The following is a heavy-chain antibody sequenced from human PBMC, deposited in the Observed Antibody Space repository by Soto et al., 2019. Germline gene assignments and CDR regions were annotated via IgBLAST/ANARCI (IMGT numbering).Heavy chain of an antibody. Sequence: QVQLVQSGAEVKKPGASVKVSCKASGYTFTSYAMHWVRQAPGQRLEWMGWINAGNGNTKYSQKLQGRVTITRDTSASTAYMELSSLRSEDTAVYYCASIRGNWNPRGAFDIWGQGTMVTVSS. V-gene: IGHV1-3*01. D-gene: IGHD1-1*01. J-gene: IGHJ3*02. CDR1: GYTFTSYA. CDR2: INAGNGNT. CDR3: ASIRGNWNPRGAFDI.